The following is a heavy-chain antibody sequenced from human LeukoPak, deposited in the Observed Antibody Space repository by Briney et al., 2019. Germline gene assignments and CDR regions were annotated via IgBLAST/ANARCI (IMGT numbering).Heavy chain of an antibody. J-gene: IGHJ4*01. Sequence: GGSLRLSCAASGFTFSSYSMNWVRQAPGKGLEWVSSISSSSSYIYYADSVKGRFTISRDNAKNSLYLQMNSLRAEDTAVYYCARDRYYDILTGGLDYWGHGTLVTVSS. CDR1: GFTFSSYS. V-gene: IGHV3-21*01. D-gene: IGHD3-9*01. CDR3: ARDRYYDILTGGLDY. CDR2: ISSSSSYI.